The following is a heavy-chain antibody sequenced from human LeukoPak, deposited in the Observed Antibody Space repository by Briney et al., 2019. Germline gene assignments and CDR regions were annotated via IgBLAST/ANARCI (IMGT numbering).Heavy chain of an antibody. CDR2: INPSGGST. Sequence: ASVKVSCKASGYTFTGYYMHWVRQAPGQGLEWMGIINPSGGSTSYAQKFQGRVTMTRDMSTSTAYMELSSLRSEDTAVYYCARSSGSYISPPNNWGQGTLVTVSS. J-gene: IGHJ4*02. CDR3: ARSSGSYISPPNN. D-gene: IGHD3-10*01. CDR1: GYTFTGYY. V-gene: IGHV1-46*01.